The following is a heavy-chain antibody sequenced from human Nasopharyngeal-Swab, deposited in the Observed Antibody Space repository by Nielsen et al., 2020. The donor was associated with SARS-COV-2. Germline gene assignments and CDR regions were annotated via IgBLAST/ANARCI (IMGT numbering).Heavy chain of an antibody. CDR2: INPTSGEV. CDR3: ARGAFGLDHSWFDP. D-gene: IGHD3/OR15-3a*01. Sequence: ASVKVSCKCSGYNFNSNAIHCVRQSPGQWLEWIGLINPTSGEVGYEQKFQVRVTMTRNTSTATAYMDLSGLRHEDTAVYYCARGAFGLDHSWFDPWGQGTLVTVSS. CDR1: GYNFNSNA. J-gene: IGHJ5*02. V-gene: IGHV1-8*02.